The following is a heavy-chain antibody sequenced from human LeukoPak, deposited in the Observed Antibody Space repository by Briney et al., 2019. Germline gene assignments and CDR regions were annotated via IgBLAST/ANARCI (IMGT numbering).Heavy chain of an antibody. D-gene: IGHD2-2*02. CDR1: GGSISSSSYY. Sequence: SETLSLTCTVSGGSISSSSYYWGWIRQPPGKGLEWIGSIYYSGSTYYNPSLKSRVTISVDTSKNQFSLKLSSVTAADTAVYYCARHPRYCSSTSCYNDAFDIWGQETMVTVSS. V-gene: IGHV4-39*01. CDR3: ARHPRYCSSTSCYNDAFDI. CDR2: IYYSGST. J-gene: IGHJ3*02.